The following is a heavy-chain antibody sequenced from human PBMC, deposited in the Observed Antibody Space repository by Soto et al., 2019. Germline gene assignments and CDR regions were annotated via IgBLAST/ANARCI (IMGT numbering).Heavy chain of an antibody. CDR3: ARVDSGYSDW. D-gene: IGHD1-26*01. Sequence: QVQLVESGGGLVKPGGSLRLSCAASGFTFSDYYMSWIRQAPGKGLEWISYISTSSSYTYNADSLKGRFTISRDNAKSSLYLQMNSLRAEDTAVYYCARVDSGYSDWWGQGTLVTVSS. CDR1: GFTFSDYY. CDR2: ISTSSSYT. J-gene: IGHJ4*02. V-gene: IGHV3-11*05.